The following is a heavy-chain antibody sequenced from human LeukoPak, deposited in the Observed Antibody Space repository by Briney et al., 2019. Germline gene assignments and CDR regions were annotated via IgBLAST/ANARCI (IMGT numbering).Heavy chain of an antibody. Sequence: SETLSLTYTVSGGSISSGGYYWSWIRQHPGKGLEWIGYIYYSGSTYYNPSLKSRVTISVDTSKNQFSLKLSSVTAADTAVYYCARFSGDSGSIQRIFDWGQGTLVTVSS. CDR2: IYYSGST. CDR1: GGSISSGGYY. V-gene: IGHV4-31*03. CDR3: ARFSGDSGSIQRIFD. J-gene: IGHJ4*02. D-gene: IGHD5-12*01.